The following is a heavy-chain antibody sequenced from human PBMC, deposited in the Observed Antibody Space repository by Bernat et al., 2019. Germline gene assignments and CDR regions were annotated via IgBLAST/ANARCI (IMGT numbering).Heavy chain of an antibody. CDR3: ATAPALYTEPWVGFDF. CDR2: LWHDSSDK. D-gene: IGHD2-15*01. J-gene: IGHJ4*02. CDR1: GFSFSSYA. V-gene: IGHV3-33*01. Sequence: VQVVESGGRVVQPGGSLRLSCVASGFSFSSYAMHWVRQSPGKGLEWVAILWHDSSDKYYAESVQGRFTISRDNSKNILFLQMNSLRDEDTAIYYVATAPALYTEPWVGFDFWGLGTLVTVSS.